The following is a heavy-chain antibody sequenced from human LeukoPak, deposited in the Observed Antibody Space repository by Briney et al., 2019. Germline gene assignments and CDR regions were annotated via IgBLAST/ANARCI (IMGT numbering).Heavy chain of an antibody. V-gene: IGHV5-51*01. CDR1: GYTFTTYW. J-gene: IGHJ3*01. Sequence: GESLKISCKGSGYTFTTYWIGWVRQMPGKALEWVGIIYPGDSETRYSPSFQGQVTISADKSISTAYLQWSSLQASDTAMYYCVRSPRDDYHDAFDVWGQGTMVTVSS. D-gene: IGHD5-24*01. CDR2: IYPGDSET. CDR3: VRSPRDDYHDAFDV.